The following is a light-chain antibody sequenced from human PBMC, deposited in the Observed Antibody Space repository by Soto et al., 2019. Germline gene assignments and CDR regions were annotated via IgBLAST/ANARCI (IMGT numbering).Light chain of an antibody. CDR1: SSNIGTSS. V-gene: IGLV1-44*01. J-gene: IGLJ1*01. Sequence: QAVLSQPHSACGSPAQSVTISCSGSSSNIGTSSVHWFQQLPGTAPKLLISTTNQRPSGVPERFSGSKSGTSASLAISGLQSEDEADYYCAAWDDSLNGHVFGTGTK. CDR3: AAWDDSLNGHV. CDR2: TTN.